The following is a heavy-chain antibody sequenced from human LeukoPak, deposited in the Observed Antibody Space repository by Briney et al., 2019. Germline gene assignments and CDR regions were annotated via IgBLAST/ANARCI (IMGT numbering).Heavy chain of an antibody. CDR3: ARAPDKRGYSYGYRYYYYMDV. Sequence: PETLSLTCAVYGGSFSGYYWSWIRQPPGKGLEWIGEINHSGSTNYNPSLKSRVTISVDTSKNQFSLKLSSVTAADTAVYYCARAPDKRGYSYGYRYYYYMDVWGKGTTVTVSS. J-gene: IGHJ6*03. V-gene: IGHV4-34*01. CDR2: INHSGST. CDR1: GGSFSGYY. D-gene: IGHD5-18*01.